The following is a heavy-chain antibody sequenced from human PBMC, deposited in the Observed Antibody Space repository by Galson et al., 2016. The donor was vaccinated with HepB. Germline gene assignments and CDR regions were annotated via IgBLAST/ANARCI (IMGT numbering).Heavy chain of an antibody. CDR2: ISSSSSSI. CDR1: GFTFSSYS. CDR3: ASRYSRPCIRGLFDY. V-gene: IGHV3-21*01. J-gene: IGHJ4*02. D-gene: IGHD4-11*01. Sequence: SLRLSCAASGFTFSSYSMIWVRQAPGKGLEWVSFISSSSSSIYYADSVKGRFTVTRDNAQTSLFLHMNSLRAEDTAIYYCASRYSRPCIRGLFDYWGQGTLVTVSS.